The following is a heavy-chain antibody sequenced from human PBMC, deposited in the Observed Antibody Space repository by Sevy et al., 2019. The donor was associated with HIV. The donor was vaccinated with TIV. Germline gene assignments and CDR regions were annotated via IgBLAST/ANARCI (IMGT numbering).Heavy chain of an antibody. CDR1: GYIFAHYW. CDR3: ATTLTTYPYVFQF. J-gene: IGHJ4*02. Sequence: GESLKISCTASGYIFAHYWIGWVRHMPGKGLEWVGMVYPGDSDTRYSPSFEGHVAISADKSTNTAYLQTSVLKASDTAIYYCATTLTTYPYVFQFWGQGTPVTVSS. CDR2: VYPGDSDT. V-gene: IGHV5-51*01. D-gene: IGHD3-16*01.